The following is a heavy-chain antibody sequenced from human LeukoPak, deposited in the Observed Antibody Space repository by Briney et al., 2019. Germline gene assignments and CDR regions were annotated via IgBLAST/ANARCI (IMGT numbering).Heavy chain of an antibody. Sequence: GGSLRLSCAASGFTFDDYAMHWVRQAPGKGLEWVSGISWNSGSIGYADSVKGRFTISRDNAKNSLYLQMNSLRAEDTAVYYCARDYMRKFDYWGQGTLVTVSS. V-gene: IGHV3-9*01. J-gene: IGHJ4*02. CDR3: ARDYMRKFDY. CDR1: GFTFDDYA. D-gene: IGHD3-16*01. CDR2: ISWNSGSI.